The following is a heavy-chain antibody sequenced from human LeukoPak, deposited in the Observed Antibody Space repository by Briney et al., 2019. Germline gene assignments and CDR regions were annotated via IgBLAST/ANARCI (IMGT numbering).Heavy chain of an antibody. Sequence: TGGSLRLSCAASGFSLGDYWMNWVRQAPGKGLEWLATIKQDGSETHYLDSVKGRLSISRDNAKNSLYLQINSLRAEDTAVYYCARGGGWDQLLCHYWGQGTLVTVS. CDR1: GFSLGDYW. CDR3: ARGGGWDQLLCHY. J-gene: IGHJ4*02. V-gene: IGHV3-7*01. D-gene: IGHD2-2*01. CDR2: IKQDGSET.